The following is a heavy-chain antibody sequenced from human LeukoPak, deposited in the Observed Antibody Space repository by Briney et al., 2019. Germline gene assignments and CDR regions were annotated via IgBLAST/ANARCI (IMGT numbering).Heavy chain of an antibody. CDR3: ARQGSGWLQVDY. J-gene: IGHJ4*02. Sequence: SETLSLTCTVSGGSISSYYWSWIRQPPGKGLEWIGYIYYSGSTNYNPSLKSRVTISLDTSKNQFSLKLSSVTAADTAVYYCARQGSGWLQVDYWGEGTLVTVSP. CDR2: IYYSGST. D-gene: IGHD5-24*01. CDR1: GGSISSYY. V-gene: IGHV4-59*08.